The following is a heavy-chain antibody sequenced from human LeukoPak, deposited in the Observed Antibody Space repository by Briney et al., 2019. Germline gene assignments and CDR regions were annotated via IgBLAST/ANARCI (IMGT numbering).Heavy chain of an antibody. CDR2: IYTSGST. CDR3: ARHRAVILDY. CDR1: GGSISSGSYY. D-gene: IGHD6-19*01. V-gene: IGHV4-61*02. J-gene: IGHJ4*02. Sequence: SETLSLTCTVSGGSISSGSYYWSWIRQPAGKGLEWIGRIYTSGSTNYNPSLKSRVTISVDTSKHQFSLKLSSVTAADTAVYYCARHRAVILDYWGQGTLVTVSS.